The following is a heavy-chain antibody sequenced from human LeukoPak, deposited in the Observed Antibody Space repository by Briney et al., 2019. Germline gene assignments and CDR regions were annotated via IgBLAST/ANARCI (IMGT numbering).Heavy chain of an antibody. D-gene: IGHD6-6*01. J-gene: IGHJ6*02. Sequence: SVKVSCKVSAHTLTDLAMHWVRQAPGKGLEWMGGIIPIFGTANYAQKFQGRVTITADESTSTAYMELSSLRSEDTAVYYCARLDEYSSSSRYYGMDVWGQGTTVTVSS. V-gene: IGHV1-69*13. CDR3: ARLDEYSSSSRYYGMDV. CDR1: AHTLTDLA. CDR2: IIPIFGTA.